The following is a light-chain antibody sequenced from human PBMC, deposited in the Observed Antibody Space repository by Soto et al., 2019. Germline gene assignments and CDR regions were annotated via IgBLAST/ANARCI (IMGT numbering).Light chain of an antibody. CDR2: EVS. CDR3: SSSTAGATI. Sequence: QSVLTQPASVSGSPGQSITISCTGTSGDVGGYYYVSWYQQLPGKAPKLMISEVSNRPSGVSNRFSGSKSGNTASLTISGLQAEDKADYYFSSSTAGATIFGPGLKVAVL. J-gene: IGLJ1*01. CDR1: SGDVGGYYY. V-gene: IGLV2-14*01.